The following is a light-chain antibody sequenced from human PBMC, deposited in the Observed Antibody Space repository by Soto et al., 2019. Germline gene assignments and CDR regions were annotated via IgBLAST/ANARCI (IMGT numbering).Light chain of an antibody. Sequence: QSVLTQPPSASGSPGQSVTISCTGTKNDIGVYDFVSWYQHHPGKAPRLIIYEVVQRPSGVPDRFSGSKSGTSASLTVSGLQAADDADYLCNAYAVSNTYVFGSGTKLTVL. CDR2: EVV. CDR1: KNDIGVYDF. J-gene: IGLJ1*01. CDR3: NAYAVSNTYV. V-gene: IGLV2-8*01.